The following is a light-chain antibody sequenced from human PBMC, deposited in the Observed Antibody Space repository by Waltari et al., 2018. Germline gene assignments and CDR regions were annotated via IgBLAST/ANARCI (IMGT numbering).Light chain of an antibody. V-gene: IGKV3-20*01. CDR2: DTS. Sequence: VLTQSPGTLSLSPGERATLSCRASQSVGNYLAWYQQKPGQAPRLPIYDTSTRATGIPDRFSGSGSGTDFSLTISRLEPEDFAVYYCQKYVSLPATFGQGTKVQAK. CDR3: QKYVSLPAT. CDR1: QSVGNY. J-gene: IGKJ1*01.